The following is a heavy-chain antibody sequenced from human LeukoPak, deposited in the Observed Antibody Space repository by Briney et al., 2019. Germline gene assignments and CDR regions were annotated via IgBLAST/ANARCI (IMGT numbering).Heavy chain of an antibody. CDR3: ARETRGGTYRYNFLAY. CDR1: GFMFSGSD. Sequence: GGSLRLSCEASGFMFSGSDMTWVRQAPGKGLEWLSYISASGTVKYYGDSVRGRFTISRDNAQNSVHLHLISLRVEGAAIYYCARETRGGTYRYNFLAYWGLGTLVTVSS. J-gene: IGHJ4*02. V-gene: IGHV3-48*03. CDR2: ISASGTVK. D-gene: IGHD3-16*02.